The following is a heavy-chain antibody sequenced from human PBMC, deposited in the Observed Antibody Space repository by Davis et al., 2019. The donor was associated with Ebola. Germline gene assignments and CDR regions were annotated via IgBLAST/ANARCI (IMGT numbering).Heavy chain of an antibody. CDR3: AKFSRGGESD. Sequence: GESLKISCAASGFTFRNYWMSWVRQAPGKGLEWMANIRPDGSEEQYVDSLKGRITISRDNAKNSLYLQVNSLRDEDTAVYYCAKFSRGGESDWGQGTLVTVSS. CDR2: IRPDGSEE. J-gene: IGHJ4*02. V-gene: IGHV3-7*03. CDR1: GFTFRNYW. D-gene: IGHD2-15*01.